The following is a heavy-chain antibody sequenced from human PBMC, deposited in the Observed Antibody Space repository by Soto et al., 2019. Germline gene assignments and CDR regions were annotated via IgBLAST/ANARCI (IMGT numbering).Heavy chain of an antibody. J-gene: IGHJ4*02. D-gene: IGHD1-26*01. CDR3: ARGSPQWASAADY. V-gene: IGHV4-4*07. CDR1: GGSISSYY. Sequence: QVQLQESGPGLVKPSETLSLICTVSGGSISSYYWNWIRQRAGRGLEWIGRIHTRGTTNVNPSVQSRVTMSVDTSKNQFSLKLNSVTAADTAVYYCARGSPQWASAADYWGQGTLVTVSS. CDR2: IHTRGTT.